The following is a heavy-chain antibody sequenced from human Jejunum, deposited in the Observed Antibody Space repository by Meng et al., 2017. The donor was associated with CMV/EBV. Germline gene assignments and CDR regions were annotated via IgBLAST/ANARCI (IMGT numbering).Heavy chain of an antibody. V-gene: IGHV3-15*01. J-gene: IGHJ4*02. D-gene: IGHD1-1*01. Sequence: SGFTFTNAWMSWVRQAPGKGLGWVGRIKHEADGGTIDYAAPVKGRFTISRDDSIKTVYLQMNSLKTDDTAVYYCAAGTGMTDFDYWGQGTLVTVSS. CDR2: IKHEADGGTI. CDR1: GFTFTNAW. CDR3: AAGTGMTDFDY.